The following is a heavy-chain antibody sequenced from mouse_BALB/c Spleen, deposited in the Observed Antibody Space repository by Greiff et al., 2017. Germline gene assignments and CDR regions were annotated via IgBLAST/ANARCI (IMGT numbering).Heavy chain of an antibody. D-gene: IGHD2-4*01. Sequence: DVHLVESGGGLVKPGGSLKLSCAASGFTFSSYAMSWVRQTPEKRLEWVASISSGGSTYYPDSVKGRFTISRDNARNILYLQMSSLRSEDTAMYYCARDYYDYDVGAMDYWGQGTSVTVSS. CDR1: GFTFSSYA. J-gene: IGHJ4*01. CDR2: ISSGGST. V-gene: IGHV5-6-5*01. CDR3: ARDYYDYDVGAMDY.